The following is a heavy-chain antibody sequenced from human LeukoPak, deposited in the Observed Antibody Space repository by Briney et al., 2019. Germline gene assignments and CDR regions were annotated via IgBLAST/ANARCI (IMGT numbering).Heavy chain of an antibody. CDR3: ARGSTYCSSISCPMINCDY. J-gene: IGHJ4*02. CDR1: GYTFTSYY. Sequence: ASVMVSCKASGYTFTSYYMHWVRQAPGQGLEWMGIIDPSGGSTRYPQKFQGRVTMTGDTSTSTVYMELSSLRFEDTAVYYCARGSTYCSSISCPMINCDYWGRGTLVTVSS. CDR2: IDPSGGST. V-gene: IGHV1-46*01. D-gene: IGHD2-2*01.